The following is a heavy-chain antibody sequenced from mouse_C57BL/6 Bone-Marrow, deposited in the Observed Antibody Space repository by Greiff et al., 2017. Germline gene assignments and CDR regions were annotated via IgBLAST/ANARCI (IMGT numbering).Heavy chain of an antibody. CDR2: ISNGGGST. Sequence: EVMLVESGGGLVQPGGSLKLSCAASGFTFSDYYMYWVRQTPEKRLEWVAYISNGGGSTYYPDTVKGRFTISRDNAKNTLYLQMSRLKSEDKAMYYCASGGFAYWGQGTLVTVSA. J-gene: IGHJ3*01. V-gene: IGHV5-12*01. CDR1: GFTFSDYY. CDR3: ASGGFAY.